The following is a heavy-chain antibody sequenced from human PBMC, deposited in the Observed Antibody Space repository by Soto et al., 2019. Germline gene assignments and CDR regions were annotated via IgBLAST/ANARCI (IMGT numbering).Heavy chain of an antibody. D-gene: IGHD5-12*01. V-gene: IGHV4-39*01. CDR1: GGSIIGSGFH. CDR3: ATRSDGYVGWFDP. Sequence: QLQLRESGPGLVKPSETLSLTCTVSGGSIIGSGFHWAWIRQPPGKGLEWIGSIYYSGTANYSPSLKSRLAIDVDTSKNQFSLRLSSVTAADTAVYYCATRSDGYVGWFDPWGQGTRVTVSS. CDR2: IYYSGTA. J-gene: IGHJ5*02.